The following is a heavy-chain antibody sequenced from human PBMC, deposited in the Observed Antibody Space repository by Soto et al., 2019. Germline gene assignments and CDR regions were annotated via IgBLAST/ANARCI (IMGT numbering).Heavy chain of an antibody. CDR1: GGSVSSGSYY. Sequence: SETLSLTCTVSGGSVSSGSYYWSWIRQPPGKGLEWIGYIYYSGSTNYNPSLKSRVTTSVDTSKNQFSLKLSSVTAADTAVYYCARCRYSGSYPPYYFDYWGQGTLVTVSS. J-gene: IGHJ4*02. CDR2: IYYSGST. CDR3: ARCRYSGSYPPYYFDY. D-gene: IGHD1-26*01. V-gene: IGHV4-61*01.